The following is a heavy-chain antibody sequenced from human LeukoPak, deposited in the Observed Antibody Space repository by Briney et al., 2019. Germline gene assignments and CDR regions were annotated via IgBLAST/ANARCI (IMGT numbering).Heavy chain of an antibody. Sequence: SETLSLTCAVYGGSFSGYYWSWIRQPAGKGLEWIGRIYTSGSTNYNPSLKSRVTMSVDTSKNQFSLKLSSVTAADTAVYYCARDRATYYYMDVWGKGTTVTISS. J-gene: IGHJ6*03. D-gene: IGHD1-26*01. V-gene: IGHV4-4*07. CDR3: ARDRATYYYMDV. CDR1: GGSFSGYY. CDR2: IYTSGST.